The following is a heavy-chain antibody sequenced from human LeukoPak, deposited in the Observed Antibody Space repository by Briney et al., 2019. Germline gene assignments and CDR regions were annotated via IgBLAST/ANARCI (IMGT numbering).Heavy chain of an antibody. CDR3: ARQYYYDSSGYYQFDY. J-gene: IGHJ4*02. CDR1: GGTFSSYA. V-gene: IGHV1-69*05. D-gene: IGHD3-22*01. CDR2: IIPIFGTA. Sequence: SVKVSCKASGGTFSSYAISWVRQAPGQGLEWMGGIIPIFGTANYAQKFQGRVTITTDESTSTAYMELSSLRSEDTAVYYCARQYYYDSSGYYQFDYWGQGTLVTVSS.